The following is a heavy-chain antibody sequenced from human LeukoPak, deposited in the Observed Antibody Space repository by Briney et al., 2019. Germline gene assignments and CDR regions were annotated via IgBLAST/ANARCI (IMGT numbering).Heavy chain of an antibody. Sequence: GGSLRLSCAASGFIFSRYWMHWVRHAPGKELVWVSRINNDGSITNSADSVKGRFTISRDNAKDMLYLQMDSLRVEDTAVYYCAKRGSGWRREFDYWGQGTLVTVSS. D-gene: IGHD6-19*01. J-gene: IGHJ4*02. V-gene: IGHV3-74*01. CDR1: GFIFSRYW. CDR2: INNDGSIT. CDR3: AKRGSGWRREFDY.